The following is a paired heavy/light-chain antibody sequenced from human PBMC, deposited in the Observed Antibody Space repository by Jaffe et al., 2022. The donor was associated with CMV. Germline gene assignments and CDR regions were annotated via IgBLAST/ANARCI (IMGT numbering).Light chain of an antibody. CDR1: QNINTW. V-gene: IGKV1-5*03. CDR3: QQYNSFPYT. CDR2: KTS. J-gene: IGKJ2*01. Sequence: DIQMTQSPSTLSASVGDRVTITCRARQNINTWLAWYQQKPGRAPKLLIYKTSNLAIGVPSRFSGSGSGTEFTLTIRSLQPDDFATYYCQQYNSFPYTFGQGTNLEIK.
Heavy chain of an antibody. CDR1: GFTFSDYN. CDR2: ISGRSTYI. Sequence: EVQLMESGGGLVKPGGSLRLSCAASGFTFSDYNMNWVRQAPGRGLQWVSSISGRSTYINYADSVKGRFTISRDNAKKSLYLQMNSLRVEDTAIYYCAREDYVSGTNFDFWGQGTLVTVSS. V-gene: IGHV3-21*01. CDR3: AREDYVSGTNFDF. D-gene: IGHD3-10*01. J-gene: IGHJ4*02.